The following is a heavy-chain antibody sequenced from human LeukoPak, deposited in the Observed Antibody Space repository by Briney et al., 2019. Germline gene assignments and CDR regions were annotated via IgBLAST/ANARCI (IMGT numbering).Heavy chain of an antibody. J-gene: IGHJ3*02. CDR3: ARAKMFYYEGGTYYHAFDI. Sequence: GGSLRLSCAASGFTFSSYSMNWVRQAPGKGLEWVSSISSSSSYIYYADSVKGRFTISRDNAKNSLYLQMNSLRAEDTAVYYCARAKMFYYEGGTYYHAFDIWGQGTMVTVSS. D-gene: IGHD3-22*01. CDR2: ISSSSSYI. CDR1: GFTFSSYS. V-gene: IGHV3-21*01.